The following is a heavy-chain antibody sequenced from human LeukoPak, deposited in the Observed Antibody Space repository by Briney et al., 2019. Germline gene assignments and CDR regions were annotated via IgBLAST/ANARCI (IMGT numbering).Heavy chain of an antibody. Sequence: GGSLRLSCAASVFTFSSHAMHGGPEAPGKGLEYVSAISSDGGVTYYANSVKGRFTISRDNSKNTVHLQMGSLRGEDMAVYYCARDPHCGSTSCLSYFDYWGQGTLVTVSS. J-gene: IGHJ4*02. D-gene: IGHD2-2*01. CDR2: ISSDGGVT. V-gene: IGHV3-64*01. CDR1: VFTFSSHA. CDR3: ARDPHCGSTSCLSYFDY.